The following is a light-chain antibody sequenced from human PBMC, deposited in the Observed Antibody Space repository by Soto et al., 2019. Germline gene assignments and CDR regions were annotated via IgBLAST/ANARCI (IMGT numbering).Light chain of an antibody. CDR1: QSVSSSY. V-gene: IGKV3-20*01. CDR3: QQYGSSPRGT. J-gene: IGKJ1*01. Sequence: EIVLTQSPGTLSLSPGERATLSCRASQSVSSSYLAWYQQKPGQAPRLLIYGASSRATGIPDRFSGSGSGTDFTHTISRLEPEDFAVYYCQQYGSSPRGTFGQGTKVDIK. CDR2: GAS.